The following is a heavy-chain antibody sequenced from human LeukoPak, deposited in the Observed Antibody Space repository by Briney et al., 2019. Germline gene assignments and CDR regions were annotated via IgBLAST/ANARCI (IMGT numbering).Heavy chain of an antibody. CDR1: GYSFSNYW. CDR2: IYPGDSDT. D-gene: IGHD2-2*02. J-gene: IGHJ3*02. Sequence: GESLKISCKGSGYSFSNYWIGWVRQMPGKGLAWMGIIYPGDSDTRYSPSFQGQVTISADKSISTAYLQWSSLKASDTAMYYCARPPLACSSTSCYNDAFDIWGQGTMVTVSS. V-gene: IGHV5-51*01. CDR3: ARPPLACSSTSCYNDAFDI.